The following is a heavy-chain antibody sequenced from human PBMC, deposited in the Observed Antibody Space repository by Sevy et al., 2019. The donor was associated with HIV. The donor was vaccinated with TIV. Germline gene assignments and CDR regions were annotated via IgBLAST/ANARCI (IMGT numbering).Heavy chain of an antibody. D-gene: IGHD5-18*01. V-gene: IGHV3-30*18. J-gene: IGHJ4*02. Sequence: GGSLRLSCAASGLTFSTYGMHWVRQAPGKGLEWVAVISYDGNIEYYADSVKGRFTVSRDNSKNTLYLQMNSLRAEDSAVYYCAEDQGGYNYAPGYWGQGTLVTVSS. CDR2: ISYDGNIE. CDR1: GLTFSTYG. CDR3: AEDQGGYNYAPGY.